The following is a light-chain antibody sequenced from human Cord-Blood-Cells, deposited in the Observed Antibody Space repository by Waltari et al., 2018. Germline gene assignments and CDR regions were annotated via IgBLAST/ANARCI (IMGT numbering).Light chain of an antibody. J-gene: IGKJ5*01. V-gene: IGKV1-27*01. CDR3: QKYNSALIT. Sequence: DIQMTQSPSSLSASVGDRVTITCRARQGISNYLAWYQQKPGKVPKLLIYAASTLQSGVPSRFRGSGSGTDFTLTISSLQPEDVATYYCQKYNSALITFGQGTRLEIK. CDR2: AAS. CDR1: QGISNY.